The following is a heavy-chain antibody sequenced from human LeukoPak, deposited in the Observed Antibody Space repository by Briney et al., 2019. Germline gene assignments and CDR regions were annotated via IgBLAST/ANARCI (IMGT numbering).Heavy chain of an antibody. D-gene: IGHD6-19*01. CDR2: IYPGDSDT. V-gene: IGHV5-51*01. CDR1: GYSFTSYW. J-gene: IGHJ4*02. CDR3: ARHFSPDSNGWYYFDY. Sequence: TPGESLKISCKGSGYSFTSYWIGWVRQMPGKGLEWMGIIYPGDSDTRYSPSFQGQVTISADKSISTAYLQWSSLKASDTAMYYCARHFSPDSNGWYYFDYWGQGTLVTVSS.